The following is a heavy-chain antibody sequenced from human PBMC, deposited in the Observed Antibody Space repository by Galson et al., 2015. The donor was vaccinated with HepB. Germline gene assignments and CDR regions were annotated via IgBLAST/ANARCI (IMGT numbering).Heavy chain of an antibody. V-gene: IGHV1-46*01. J-gene: IGHJ4*02. D-gene: IGHD6-19*01. CDR1: GYTFTSYY. CDR2: INPSGGST. Sequence: SVKVSCKASGYTFTSYYMHWVRQAPGQGLEWMGIINPSGGSTSYAQKFQGRVTMTRDTSTSTVYMELSSLRSEDTAVYYCARDQSVAVAGTALKYWGQGTLVTVSS. CDR3: ARDQSVAVAGTALKY.